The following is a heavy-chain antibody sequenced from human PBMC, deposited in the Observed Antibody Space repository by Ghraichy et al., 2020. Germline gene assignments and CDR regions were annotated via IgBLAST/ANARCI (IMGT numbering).Heavy chain of an antibody. CDR2: ISSSSSHI. D-gene: IGHD6-6*01. CDR3: ARVSSSSPHNDYYGMDV. J-gene: IGHJ6*02. V-gene: IGHV3-21*01. Sequence: GGSLRLSCAASGLTFSSYSMNWVRQAPGKGLEWVSSISSSSSHIYYADSVKGRFTISRDNAKNSLYLQMNSLRAEDTAVYYCARVSSSSPHNDYYGMDVWGQGTTVTVSS. CDR1: GLTFSSYS.